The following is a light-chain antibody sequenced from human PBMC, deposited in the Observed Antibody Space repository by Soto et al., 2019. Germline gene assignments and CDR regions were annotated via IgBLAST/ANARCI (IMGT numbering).Light chain of an antibody. J-gene: IGKJ1*01. V-gene: IGKV1-5*03. Sequence: DIQMTQSPSTLSASVVDRVTMTCRASQSISSWLAWYQQKPGKAPKLLIYKASSLESGVPSRFSGSGSGTEFTLTISSLQPDDFATYYCQQYNSYSKTFGQGTKVDIK. CDR3: QQYNSYSKT. CDR1: QSISSW. CDR2: KAS.